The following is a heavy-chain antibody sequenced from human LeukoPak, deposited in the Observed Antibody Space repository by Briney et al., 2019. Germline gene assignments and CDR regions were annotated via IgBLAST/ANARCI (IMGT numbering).Heavy chain of an antibody. D-gene: IGHD2-2*01. CDR3: ARDPTHQLLQT. V-gene: IGHV3-7*01. CDR2: IKQDGSGK. Sequence: PGGSLRLSCAASGFTFSSYWMSWVRQAPRKGLEWVANIKQDGSGKYYVDSVKGRFTISRDNAKNSLYLQMNSLRAEDTAVYYCARDPTHQLLQTWGQGTLVTVSS. J-gene: IGHJ5*02. CDR1: GFTFSSYW.